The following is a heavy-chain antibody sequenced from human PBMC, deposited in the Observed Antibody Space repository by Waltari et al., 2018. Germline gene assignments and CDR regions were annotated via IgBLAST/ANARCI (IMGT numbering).Heavy chain of an antibody. CDR2: INPNTGAA. CDR1: GYTFISYD. J-gene: IGHJ3*01. Sequence: QVQLVQSGAEVKKPGASVRVSCKPSGYTFISYDINWLRQAPGQGLEWMGWINPNTGAARFAQNFQDRVTMTRSTSETTAYMEISDLTSHDTAVYYCARGDNWNDRLDFWGQGTKVTVSS. D-gene: IGHD1-1*01. V-gene: IGHV1-8*01. CDR3: ARGDNWNDRLDF.